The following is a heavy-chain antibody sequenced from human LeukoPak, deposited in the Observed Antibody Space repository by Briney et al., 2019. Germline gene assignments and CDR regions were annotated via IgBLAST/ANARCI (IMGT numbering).Heavy chain of an antibody. J-gene: IGHJ6*03. CDR2: MYYSGST. V-gene: IGHV4-59*12. Sequence: SETLSLTCSVSGGSISNYYWSWIRQPPGKGLEWIGSMYYSGSTNYNPSLKSRVTMSVDTSKNQFSLKLSSVTAADTAVYYCARDGADPDYGGNSVYYYYYYMDVWGKGTTVTVSS. D-gene: IGHD4-23*01. CDR1: GGSISNYY. CDR3: ARDGADPDYGGNSVYYYYYYMDV.